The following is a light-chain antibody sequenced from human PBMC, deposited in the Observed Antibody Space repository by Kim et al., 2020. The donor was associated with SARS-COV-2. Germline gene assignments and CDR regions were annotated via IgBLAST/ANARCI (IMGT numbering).Light chain of an antibody. CDR3: QVWDSTTTV. J-gene: IGLJ2*01. CDR2: QDT. V-gene: IGLV3-1*01. Sequence: SYELTQPPSVSVSPGQTASITCSGDRLGDKYACWYQQKPGQSPVVVIYQDTKRPSGIPERFSGSNSGNTATLTISGTQAMDEADYYCQVWDSTTTVLGGG. CDR1: RLGDKY.